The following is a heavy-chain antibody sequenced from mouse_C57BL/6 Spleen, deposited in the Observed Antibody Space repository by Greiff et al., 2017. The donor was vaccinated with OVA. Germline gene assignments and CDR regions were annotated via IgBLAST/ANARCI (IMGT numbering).Heavy chain of an antibody. CDR1: GFTFSSYG. V-gene: IGHV5-6*01. J-gene: IGHJ2*01. D-gene: IGHD3-2*02. Sequence: EVQLVESGGDLVKPGGSLKLSCAASGFTFSSYGMSWVRQTPDKRLEWVATISSGGSYTYYPDSVKGRFTISRDNAKNTLYLQMSSLKSEDTAMYYCARQDSSGLFDYWGQGTTLTVSS. CDR2: ISSGGSYT. CDR3: ARQDSSGLFDY.